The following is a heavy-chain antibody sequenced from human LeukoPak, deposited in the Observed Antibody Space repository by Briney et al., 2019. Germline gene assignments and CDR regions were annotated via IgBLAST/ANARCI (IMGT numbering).Heavy chain of an antibody. CDR2: IIPIFGTA. D-gene: IGHD2-2*01. CDR1: GGTFSSYA. CDR3: AMDGDHAEDIVVAPGYNWFDP. Sequence: ASVKVSCKASGGTFSSYAISWVRQAPGQGLEWMGGIIPIFGTANYAQKFQGRVTITADESTSTAYMEQSSLRSEDTAVYYCAMDGDHAEDIVVAPGYNWFDPWGQGTLVTVSS. V-gene: IGHV1-69*13. J-gene: IGHJ5*02.